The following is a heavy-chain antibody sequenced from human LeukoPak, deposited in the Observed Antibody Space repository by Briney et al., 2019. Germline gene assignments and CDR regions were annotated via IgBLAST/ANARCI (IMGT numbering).Heavy chain of an antibody. CDR3: ARDSSDILTGYYHF. CDR2: INPNSGRT. D-gene: IGHD3-9*01. V-gene: IGHV1-2*02. CDR1: GYSFNDYY. J-gene: IGHJ4*02. Sequence: ASVKVSCKTSGYSFNDYYLHWVRQAPGQGLEWMGWINPNSGRTHYAPKFQGRVTLTTDTSITTAYMELSSLISGDTALYYCARDSSDILTGYYHFWGQGTRSPSPQ.